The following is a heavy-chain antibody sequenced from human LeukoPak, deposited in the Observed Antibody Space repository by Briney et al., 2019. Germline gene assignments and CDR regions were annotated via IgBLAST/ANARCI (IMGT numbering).Heavy chain of an antibody. D-gene: IGHD3-22*01. CDR1: GYTFTSYD. J-gene: IGHJ3*02. V-gene: IGHV1-8*03. Sequence: ASVKVSCKASGYTFTSYDINWVRQATGQGLEWMGWMNPNSGNTGYAQKFQGRVTITRNTSISTAYKELSSLRSEDTAVYYCARGRAYYDSSGYSLDAFDIWGQGTMVTVSS. CDR3: ARGRAYYDSSGYSLDAFDI. CDR2: MNPNSGNT.